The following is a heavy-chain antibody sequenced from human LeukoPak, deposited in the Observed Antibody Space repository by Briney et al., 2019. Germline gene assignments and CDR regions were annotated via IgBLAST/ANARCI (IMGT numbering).Heavy chain of an antibody. V-gene: IGHV1-18*04. Sequence: ASVKVSCKTSGYTFTDYYIHWVRQAPGQGLEWVGWIRGDNGNTNYAQKFQGRVTMTTETSTSTAYMELGSLGSDETAVYYCARVDLLTGYYFFDYWGQGTLVTVSS. CDR2: IRGDNGNT. J-gene: IGHJ4*02. D-gene: IGHD3-9*01. CDR3: ARVDLLTGYYFFDY. CDR1: GYTFTDYY.